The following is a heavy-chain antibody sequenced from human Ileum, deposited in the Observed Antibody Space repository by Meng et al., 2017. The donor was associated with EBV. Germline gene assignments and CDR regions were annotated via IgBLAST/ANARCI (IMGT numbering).Heavy chain of an antibody. CDR1: GGSSSSSNG. Sequence: QVQVEESGAGMVKPSGTLSLTCAVSGGSSSSSNGWSWVRQPPGKGLEWIGEIYYSGSTNYNPSLKSRVTISVDKSKNQFSLNLSSVTAADTAVYYCARVGQWLPIDYWGQGTLVTVSS. CDR3: ARVGQWLPIDY. D-gene: IGHD6-19*01. CDR2: IYYSGST. V-gene: IGHV4-4*02. J-gene: IGHJ4*02.